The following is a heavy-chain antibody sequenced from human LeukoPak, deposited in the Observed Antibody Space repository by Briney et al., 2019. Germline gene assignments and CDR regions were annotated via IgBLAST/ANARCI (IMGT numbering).Heavy chain of an antibody. D-gene: IGHD3-10*01. J-gene: IGHJ4*02. CDR2: IYYSGST. V-gene: IGHV4-59*01. CDR3: ARVGAYGSGSLDY. CDR1: GGSIRSYY. Sequence: SETLSLTCTVSGGSIRSYYWSWIRQPPGKGLEWIGYIYYSGSTNYNPSLKSRVTISLDTSKNQFSLKLNSVTAADTAVYYCARVGAYGSGSLDYWGQGTLVTVSS.